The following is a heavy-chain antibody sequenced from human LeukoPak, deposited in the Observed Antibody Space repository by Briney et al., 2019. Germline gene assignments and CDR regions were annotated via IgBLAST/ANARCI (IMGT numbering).Heavy chain of an antibody. CDR2: INHSGST. J-gene: IGHJ5*02. D-gene: IGHD3-9*01. CDR1: GGSLSGYY. V-gene: IGHV4-34*01. CDR3: ARDILTGCTFDP. Sequence: PSETLSLTCAVYGGSLSGYYWSWIRQPPGKGLEWIGEINHSGSTNYNPSLKSRVTISVDTSKDQFSLKLSSVTAAGTAVYYCARDILTGCTFDPWGQGTLVTVSS.